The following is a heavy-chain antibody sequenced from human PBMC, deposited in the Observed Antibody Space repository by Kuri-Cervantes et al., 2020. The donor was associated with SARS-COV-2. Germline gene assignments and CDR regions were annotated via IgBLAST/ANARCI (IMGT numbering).Heavy chain of an antibody. CDR2: ISSSSSYI. CDR1: GFTLGSYS. D-gene: IGHD4-17*01. CDR3: ARGVGYGDYTFDY. Sequence: GGSLRLSCAASGFTLGSYSMNWVRQAPGKGLEWVSSISSSSSYIYYADSVKGRFTISRDNAKNSLYLQMNSLRAEDTAVYYCARGVGYGDYTFDYWGQGTLVTVSS. J-gene: IGHJ4*02. V-gene: IGHV3-21*01.